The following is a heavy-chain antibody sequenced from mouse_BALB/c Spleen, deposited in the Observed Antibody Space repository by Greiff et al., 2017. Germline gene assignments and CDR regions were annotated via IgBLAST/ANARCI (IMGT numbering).Heavy chain of an antibody. CDR3: AREGYYGSRRYFDY. CDR1: GFTFSSYA. D-gene: IGHD1-1*01. V-gene: IGHV5-6-5*01. CDR2: ISSGGST. J-gene: IGHJ2*01. Sequence: EVQRVESGGGLVKPGGSLKLSCAASGFTFSSYAMSWVRQTPEKRLEWVASISSGGSTYYPDSVKGRFTISRDNARNILYLQMSSLRSEDTAMYYCAREGYYGSRRYFDYWGQGTTLTVSS.